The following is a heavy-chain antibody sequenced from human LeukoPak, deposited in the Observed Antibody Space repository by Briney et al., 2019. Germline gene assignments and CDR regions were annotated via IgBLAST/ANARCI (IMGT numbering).Heavy chain of an antibody. Sequence: SQTLSLTCAVSGGSTSSFYWGCSREPPGEGLGWVGYIYYSVSTNYNPSLKSRDTISVDTSTKQFPLNLRAVTAAHTPAYYTARHVGYSSPWGQGTLVTVSS. CDR3: ARHVGYSSP. J-gene: IGHJ5*02. CDR2: IYYSVST. V-gene: IGHV4-59*08. D-gene: IGHD6-13*01. CDR1: GGSTSSFY.